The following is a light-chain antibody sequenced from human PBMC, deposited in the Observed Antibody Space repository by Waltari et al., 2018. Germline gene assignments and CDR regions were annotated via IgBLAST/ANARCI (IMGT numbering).Light chain of an antibody. V-gene: IGLV2-23*02. CDR1: SANVGRYPL. CDR2: EVS. J-gene: IGLJ1*01. Sequence: SALTQPASVSGSPGQSITISCTETSANVGRYPLPPWYQRHPGGAPKLLIYEVSERPSGVSIRFSGSKSGKTASLTISGLQPEDEADYYCCAFAGRGFYVFGTGTQVTVL. CDR3: CAFAGRGFYV.